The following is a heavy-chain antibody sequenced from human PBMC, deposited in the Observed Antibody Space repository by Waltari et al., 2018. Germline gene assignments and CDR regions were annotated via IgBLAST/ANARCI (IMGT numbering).Heavy chain of an antibody. J-gene: IGHJ3*02. Sequence: QAQLVPSGAEVKKAGASVKVSCKASGYAFTGYYIHWFRQAPGVGLQWMGWVNPPSGATNYAQRFQGRVTMTRDTTTSTVYMELDRLRFDDTAVYFCAREALEWMKAFDIWGQGTLVTVSS. CDR1: GYAFTGYY. D-gene: IGHD3-3*01. V-gene: IGHV1-2*02. CDR2: VNPPSGAT. CDR3: AREALEWMKAFDI.